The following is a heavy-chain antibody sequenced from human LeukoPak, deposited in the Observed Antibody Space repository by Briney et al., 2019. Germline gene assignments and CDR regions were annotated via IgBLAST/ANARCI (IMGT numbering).Heavy chain of an antibody. V-gene: IGHV1-18*01. D-gene: IGHD3-9*01. J-gene: IGHJ4*02. CDR3: ARFNAPRLRYFDWLLYGPYYFDY. CDR1: GYTFTSYG. CDR2: ISAYNGNT. Sequence: GASVKVSCKASGYTFTSYGISWVRQAPGQGLEWMGWISAYNGNTNYAQKLQGRVTMTTDTSTSTAYMELRSLRSDDTAVYYCARFNAPRLRYFDWLLYGPYYFDYWGQGTLVTVSS.